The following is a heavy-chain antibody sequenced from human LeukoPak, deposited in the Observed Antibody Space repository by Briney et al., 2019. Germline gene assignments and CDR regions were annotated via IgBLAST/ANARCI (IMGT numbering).Heavy chain of an antibody. CDR3: AREYYDTSGTKYAFDI. D-gene: IGHD3-22*01. CDR1: GYTFTAYY. CDR2: IDPDSGGT. Sequence: ASVKVSCKASGYTFTAYYVHWVRQAPGQGLEWMGCIDPDSGGTKSAQRFQGRVTMTRDTSISTASMEPSRLRSDDTAVYYCAREYYDTSGTKYAFDIWGQGTMVTVSS. V-gene: IGHV1-2*02. J-gene: IGHJ3*02.